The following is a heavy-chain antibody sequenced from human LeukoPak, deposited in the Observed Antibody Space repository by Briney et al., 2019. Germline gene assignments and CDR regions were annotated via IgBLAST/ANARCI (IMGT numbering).Heavy chain of an antibody. CDR3: ARTTYYDFWSGHYKPHNWFDP. CDR2: IIPIFGTA. Sequence: SVKVSCKASGGTFSSYAISWVRQAPGQGLEWMGRIIPIFGTANYAQKFQGRVTITADESTSTAYMELSSLRSEDTAVYYCARTTYYDFWSGHYKPHNWFDPWGQGTLVTVSS. V-gene: IGHV1-69*15. D-gene: IGHD3-3*01. CDR1: GGTFSSYA. J-gene: IGHJ5*02.